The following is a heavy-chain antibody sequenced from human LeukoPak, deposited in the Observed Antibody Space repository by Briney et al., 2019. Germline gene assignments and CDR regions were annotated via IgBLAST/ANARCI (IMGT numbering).Heavy chain of an antibody. D-gene: IGHD3-10*01. Sequence: ASVRVSCKVSGYALTESSMHWVRQAPGKWLEWMGGCAPEDGDTIYAQKFQDRVTMTEDTSTDTAYMELSSLRSEDTAVYYCATVGNYYGSGSYYYWLDPWGQGTLVTVSS. CDR2: CAPEDGDT. CDR3: ATVGNYYGSGSYYYWLDP. J-gene: IGHJ5*02. V-gene: IGHV1-24*01. CDR1: GYALTESS.